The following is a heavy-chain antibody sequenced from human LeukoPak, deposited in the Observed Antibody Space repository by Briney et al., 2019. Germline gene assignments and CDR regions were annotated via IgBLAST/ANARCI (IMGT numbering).Heavy chain of an antibody. CDR2: ISPDSGDT. Sequence: ASVKVSCKASASTFTAYYFHWVRQAPGQGLEWMGWISPDSGDTNFAQKFQGRVTMTRDTSIRTVYVELSRLRSDDTAIYYCAAGGYYSFLVSWGQGTLVTVSS. D-gene: IGHD3-10*01. V-gene: IGHV1-2*02. J-gene: IGHJ5*02. CDR3: AAGGYYSFLVS. CDR1: ASTFTAYY.